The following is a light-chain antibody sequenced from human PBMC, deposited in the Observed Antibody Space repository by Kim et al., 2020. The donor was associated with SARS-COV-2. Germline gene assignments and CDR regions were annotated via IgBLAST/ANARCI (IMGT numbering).Light chain of an antibody. J-gene: IGLJ2*01. Sequence: LGRTVRITHHRYSLRRVYARWYKQKPGQAPVLVIYSKNNRPSGITDRFSGSSSGNTASLTITGAQAEDEADYYCNSRDSSGNHPVVFGGGTQLTVL. CDR1: SLRRVY. V-gene: IGLV3-19*01. CDR3: NSRDSSGNHPVV. CDR2: SKN.